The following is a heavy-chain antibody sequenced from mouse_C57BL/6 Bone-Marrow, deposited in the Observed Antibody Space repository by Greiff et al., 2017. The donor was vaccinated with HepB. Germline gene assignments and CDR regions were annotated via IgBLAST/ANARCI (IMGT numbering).Heavy chain of an antibody. CDR2: ISSGGSYT. V-gene: IGHV5-6*01. CDR3: ARHYYGSSYWYFDV. D-gene: IGHD1-1*01. J-gene: IGHJ1*03. Sequence: EVKLMESGGDLVKPGGSLKLSCAASGFTFSSYGMSWVRQTPEKRLEWVATISSGGSYTYYPDSVKGLFTISRDNAKNTLYLQMSSLKSEDTAMYYCARHYYGSSYWYFDVWGTGTTVTVSS. CDR1: GFTFSSYG.